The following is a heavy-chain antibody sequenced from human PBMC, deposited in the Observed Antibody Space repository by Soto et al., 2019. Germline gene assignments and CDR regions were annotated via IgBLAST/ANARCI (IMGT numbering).Heavy chain of an antibody. CDR1: GFTFSSYS. V-gene: IGHV3-21*03. CDR2: ISSSSSYI. Sequence: EVQLVESGGGLVKPGGSLRLSCAASGFTFSSYSMNWVRQAPGKGLEWVSSISSSSSYIYYADSVKGRFTISRDNAKNSLYLQMNSLRAEDTAVYYCARGPSAYYYDSSGYYVLWGQGTLVTVSS. D-gene: IGHD3-22*01. CDR3: ARGPSAYYYDSSGYYVL. J-gene: IGHJ4*02.